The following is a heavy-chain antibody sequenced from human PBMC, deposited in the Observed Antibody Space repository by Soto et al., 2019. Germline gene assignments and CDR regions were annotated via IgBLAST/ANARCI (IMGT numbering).Heavy chain of an antibody. CDR1: GFTFSSYS. Sequence: GGSLRLSCAASGFTFSSYSMNWVRQAPGKGLEWVSSISSSSSYIYYADSVKGRFTIPRDNAKNSLYLQMNSLRAEDTAVYYCARGLGVKDIVLMVYAGFDYWGQGT. CDR3: ARGLGVKDIVLMVYAGFDY. D-gene: IGHD2-8*01. V-gene: IGHV3-21*01. CDR2: ISSSSSYI. J-gene: IGHJ4*02.